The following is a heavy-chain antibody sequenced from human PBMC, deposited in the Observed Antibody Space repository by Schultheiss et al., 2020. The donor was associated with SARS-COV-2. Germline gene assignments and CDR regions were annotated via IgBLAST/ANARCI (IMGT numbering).Heavy chain of an antibody. CDR1: GFTFDDYW. V-gene: IGHV3-7*03. J-gene: IGHJ4*02. CDR3: VGPLSGNINY. CDR2: IKQDGSEK. D-gene: IGHD1-26*01. Sequence: GGSLRLSCAASGFTFDDYWTNWVRQAPGKGLEWVANIKQDGSEKYYVDSAKGRFTISRDNANNSLDLQMNSLRAEDTAVYYCVGPLSGNINYWGQGTLVTVSS.